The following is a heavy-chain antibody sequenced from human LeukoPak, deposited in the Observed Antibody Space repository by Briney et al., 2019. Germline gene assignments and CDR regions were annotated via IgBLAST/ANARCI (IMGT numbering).Heavy chain of an antibody. CDR1: GYTFTVSY. J-gene: IGHJ4*02. D-gene: IGHD4/OR15-4a*01. CDR3: ARDHDYGPDY. Sequence: ASAKVSCRASGYTFTVSYMRWRRQAPGQGVEWMGWIKPDSGATNFAQNFQGRVTMTSDTSINTPYMELSSLTSDDTAMYYCARDHDYGPDYWGQGALVTVSA. CDR2: IKPDSGAT. V-gene: IGHV1-2*02.